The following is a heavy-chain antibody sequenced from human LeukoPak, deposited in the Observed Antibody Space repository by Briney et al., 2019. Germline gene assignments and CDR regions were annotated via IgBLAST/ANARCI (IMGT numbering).Heavy chain of an antibody. CDR3: AKGESHPKYYFDY. Sequence: GGSLRLSCAASGFTFSTYAMRWVRQAPGKGLEWVSSISGSDGSTYYADSVKGRFTISRDNSKNTLYLQMNSLRAEDTAVYYCAKGESHPKYYFDYWGQGTLVTISS. CDR2: ISGSDGST. J-gene: IGHJ4*02. V-gene: IGHV3-23*01. D-gene: IGHD3-10*01. CDR1: GFTFSTYA.